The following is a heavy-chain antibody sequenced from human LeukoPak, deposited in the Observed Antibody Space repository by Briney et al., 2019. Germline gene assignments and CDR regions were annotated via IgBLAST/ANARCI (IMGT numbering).Heavy chain of an antibody. V-gene: IGHV3-21*01. CDR3: ARALTTLTYEGY. Sequence: PGGSPRLSCAASGFTFSTYAMSWVRQAPGKGLEWVSSISGSNSYIFYADSVKGRFTVSRDNAKDSLYLQMNSLRAEDTVVYYCARALTTLTYEGYWGQGTLVTVSS. D-gene: IGHD1-1*01. CDR2: ISGSNSYI. CDR1: GFTFSTYA. J-gene: IGHJ4*02.